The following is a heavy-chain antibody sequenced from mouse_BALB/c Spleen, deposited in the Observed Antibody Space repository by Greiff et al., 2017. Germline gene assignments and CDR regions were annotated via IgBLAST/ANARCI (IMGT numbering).Heavy chain of an antibody. J-gene: IGHJ3*01. Sequence: QVQLQRSGPELVKPGASVKISCKASGYAFSSSWMNWVKQRPGQGLEWIGRIYPGDGDTNYNGKFKGKATLTADKSSSTAYMQLSSLTSVDSAVYFCARDWAYWGQGTLVTVSA. CDR1: GYAFSSSW. V-gene: IGHV1-82*01. D-gene: IGHD4-1*01. CDR3: ARDWAY. CDR2: IYPGDGDT.